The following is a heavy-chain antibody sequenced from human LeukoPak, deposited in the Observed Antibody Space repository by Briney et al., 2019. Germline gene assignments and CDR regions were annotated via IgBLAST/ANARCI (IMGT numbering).Heavy chain of an antibody. CDR3: ARVNNITIFGVAPLGHYYYGMDV. CDR1: GGSISSGGYS. Sequence: SETLSLTCAVSGGSISSGGYSWSWIRQPPGKGLEWIGYIYHSGSTYYNPSLKSRVTISVDTSKNQFSLKLSSVTAADTAVYYCARVNNITIFGVAPLGHYYYGMDVWGQGTTVTVSS. V-gene: IGHV4-30-2*01. CDR2: IYHSGST. D-gene: IGHD3-3*01. J-gene: IGHJ6*02.